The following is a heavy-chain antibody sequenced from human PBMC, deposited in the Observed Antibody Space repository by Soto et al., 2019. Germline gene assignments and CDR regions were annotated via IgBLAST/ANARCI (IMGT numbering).Heavy chain of an antibody. D-gene: IGHD2-21*02. J-gene: IGHJ4*02. CDR3: ARSIVVVTALDY. CDR2: INAGNGNT. V-gene: IGHV1-3*05. CDR1: GYTFTSYA. Sequence: QVQLVQSGAEEKKPGASVKVSCKASGYTFTSYAMHWVRQAPGQRLEWMGWINAGNGNTKHSQKFQGRGTITRDTSASTAYMELSSLRSEDTAVYYCARSIVVVTALDYWGQGTLVTVSS.